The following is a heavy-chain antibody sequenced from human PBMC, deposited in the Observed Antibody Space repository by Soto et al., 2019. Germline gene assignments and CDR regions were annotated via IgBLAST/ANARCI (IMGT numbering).Heavy chain of an antibody. V-gene: IGHV4-30-4*01. CDR1: GGSINRGDYY. J-gene: IGHJ4*02. Sequence: PSETLSLTCMVSGGSINRGDYYWSWIRQPPGKGLEWIAYIYYRGHTYYNPSLKSRVSMSVDTSRNQFSLNLSSVTAGDTAVYFCARAVSLKGDFDFWGQGTLVTVSS. CDR3: ARAVSLKGDFDF. CDR2: IYYRGHT.